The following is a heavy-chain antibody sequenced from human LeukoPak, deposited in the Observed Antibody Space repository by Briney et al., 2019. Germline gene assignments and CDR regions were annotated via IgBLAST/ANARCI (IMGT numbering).Heavy chain of an antibody. V-gene: IGHV3-15*01. CDR1: GFTFRDAW. Sequence: GGSLRLSCAASGFTFRDAWMTWVRQAPGKGLEWVGRIRSKTDGGTTDYAVSVQGRFLQMSSLKTEDTAVYYCAKHIYGVVSIQQWGQGTLVTVSS. D-gene: IGHD3-3*01. J-gene: IGHJ1*01. CDR2: IRSKTDGGTT. CDR3: AKHIYGVVSIQQ.